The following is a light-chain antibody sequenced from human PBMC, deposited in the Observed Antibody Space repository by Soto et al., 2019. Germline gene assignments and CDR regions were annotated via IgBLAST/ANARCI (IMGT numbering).Light chain of an antibody. CDR3: RSYGGSNTVV. J-gene: IGLJ2*01. CDR2: EVS. V-gene: IGLV2-8*01. CDR1: SSDVGGYNY. Sequence: QSALTQPPSASGSPGQSVTISCTGSSSDVGGYNYVSWYQQHPGKAPKLMIYEVSKRPSGVPDRLSGSKSGNPASLTVSGLQAEDEADYSCRSYGGSNTVVFGGGTKLTVL.